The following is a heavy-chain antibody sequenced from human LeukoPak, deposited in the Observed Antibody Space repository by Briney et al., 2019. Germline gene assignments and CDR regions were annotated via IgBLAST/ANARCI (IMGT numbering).Heavy chain of an antibody. Sequence: IPSETLSLTCTVSGCSVSSYYWSWIRQPAGKGLEWIGRISTSGSTNYNPSLKSRVTMSVDTSKNQFSLKLNSVTAADTAVYFCARGVLGNHKFFDIWGQGTMVTVSS. CDR3: ARGVLGNHKFFDI. V-gene: IGHV4-4*07. J-gene: IGHJ3*02. CDR1: GCSVSSYY. D-gene: IGHD1-14*01. CDR2: ISTSGST.